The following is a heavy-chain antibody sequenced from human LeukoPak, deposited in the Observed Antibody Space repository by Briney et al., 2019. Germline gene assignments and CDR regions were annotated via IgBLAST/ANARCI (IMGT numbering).Heavy chain of an antibody. D-gene: IGHD3-9*01. J-gene: IGHJ4*02. CDR3: ARAEGRYFDWLPKVLALDY. CDR2: ISSSGSTI. V-gene: IGHV3-48*03. CDR1: GFTFSSYE. Sequence: GGSLRLSCAASGFTFSSYEMNWVRQAPGKGLEWVSYISSSGSTIYYADSVKGRFTISRDNAKNSLYLQMNSLRAEDTAVYYCARAEGRYFDWLPKVLALDYWGQGTLVTVSS.